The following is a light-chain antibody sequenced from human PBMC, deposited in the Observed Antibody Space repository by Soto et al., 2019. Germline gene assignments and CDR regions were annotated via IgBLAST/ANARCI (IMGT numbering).Light chain of an antibody. CDR3: QHSHSTPLT. J-gene: IGKJ4*01. V-gene: IGKV1-39*01. CDR2: AAS. Sequence: DIQMTQSPSSLSASVGDRVTITCRASQSISSHLNWYQQKPGKAPKLLICAASSLQSGVPSRFSGSGSGTEFTLTISSLQPEDFATYSCQHSHSTPLTFGGGTKVEIK. CDR1: QSISSH.